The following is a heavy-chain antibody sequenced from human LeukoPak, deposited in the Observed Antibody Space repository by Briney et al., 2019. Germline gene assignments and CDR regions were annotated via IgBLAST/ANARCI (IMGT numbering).Heavy chain of an antibody. J-gene: IGHJ4*02. V-gene: IGHV3-23*01. Sequence: GSLILSCAASGFTFSNYGMNWVRQAPGKGLEWVSGISGSGGTTYYADSVKGRFTISRDNSKNSLSLQVSSLRAEDTAVYYCAKTNGYYSDWGQGTLVTVSS. CDR1: GFTFSNYG. CDR2: ISGSGGTT. CDR3: AKTNGYYSD. D-gene: IGHD3-22*01.